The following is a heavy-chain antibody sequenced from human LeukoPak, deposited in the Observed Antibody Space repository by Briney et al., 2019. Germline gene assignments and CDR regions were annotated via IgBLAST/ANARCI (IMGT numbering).Heavy chain of an antibody. Sequence: GGSLRLSCAASGFTFSSYGMHWVRQAPGGGLEWVSYIISSSSTIYYADSVRGRLTISRDNAKNSLYLQMNSLRAEDTAVYYCARDGGGLGTPFDYWGQGTLVTVSS. CDR3: ARDGGGLGTPFDY. J-gene: IGHJ4*02. CDR1: GFTFSSYG. CDR2: IISSSSTI. V-gene: IGHV3-48*01. D-gene: IGHD4-23*01.